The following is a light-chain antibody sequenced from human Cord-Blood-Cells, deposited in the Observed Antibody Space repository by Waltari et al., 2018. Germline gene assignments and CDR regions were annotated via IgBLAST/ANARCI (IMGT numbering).Light chain of an antibody. V-gene: IGLV1-40*01. CDR2: GNS. CDR3: QSYDSSQSGYV. Sequence: QSVLTQPPSVSGAPGQRVTISCTGSSSNIGAGYDVHWYQQLPGTAPKLLIYGNSNRPSGVPDRCSGSKSGTSASLAITGLQAEDEADYYCQSYDSSQSGYVFGTGTKVTVL. J-gene: IGLJ1*01. CDR1: SSNIGAGYD.